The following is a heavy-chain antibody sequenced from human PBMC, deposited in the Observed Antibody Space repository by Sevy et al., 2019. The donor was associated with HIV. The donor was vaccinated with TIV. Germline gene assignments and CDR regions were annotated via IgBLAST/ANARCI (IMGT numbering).Heavy chain of an antibody. CDR2: ISSSSSYK. CDR1: GFTFSIYT. Sequence: GGSLRLSCAASGFTFSIYTMTWVRQAPGKGLEWVSSISSSSSYKYYADSIRGRFTISRDNAKNSLYLQMNRLRAEDTAVYYCARDGLGDGYKDYWCQGTLVTVSS. V-gene: IGHV3-21*01. D-gene: IGHD5-12*01. J-gene: IGHJ4*02. CDR3: ARDGLGDGYKDY.